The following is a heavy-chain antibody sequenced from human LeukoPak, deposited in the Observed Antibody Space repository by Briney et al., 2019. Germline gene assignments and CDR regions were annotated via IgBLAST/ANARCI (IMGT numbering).Heavy chain of an antibody. D-gene: IGHD3-3*01. V-gene: IGHV1-18*01. CDR2: ISAYNGNT. Sequence: ASVKVSCKASGYTFTSYGISWVRQAPGQGLEWMGWISAYNGNTNYAQKLQGRVTMTTDTSTSTAYMELRSLRSDDTAVYYCARDTTVGDFWRKWELIGYWGQGTLVTVSS. CDR3: ARDTTVGDFWRKWELIGY. J-gene: IGHJ4*02. CDR1: GYTFTSYG.